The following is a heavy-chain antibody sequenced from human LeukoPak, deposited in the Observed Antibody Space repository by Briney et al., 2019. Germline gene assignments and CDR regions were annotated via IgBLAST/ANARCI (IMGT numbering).Heavy chain of an antibody. V-gene: IGHV1-69*13. CDR1: GGTFSSYA. Sequence: ASVTVSCTASGGTFSSYAISWVRQAPGQGLEWMGGIIPILGTANYAQKFQGRVAITADESTSTAYMELSSLRSEDTAVYYCARVGIAAAANLYYFDYWGQGTLVTVSS. CDR3: ARVGIAAAANLYYFDY. J-gene: IGHJ4*02. CDR2: IIPILGTA. D-gene: IGHD6-13*01.